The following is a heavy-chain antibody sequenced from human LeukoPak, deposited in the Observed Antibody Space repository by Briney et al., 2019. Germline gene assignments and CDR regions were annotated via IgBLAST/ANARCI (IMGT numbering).Heavy chain of an antibody. CDR2: INHSGST. CDR1: GWSFNGYY. CDR3: ARGEGSGSYYKYYFDY. D-gene: IGHD3-10*01. V-gene: IGHV4-34*01. Sequence: SETLSLTCAVYGWSFNGYYWNWIRQPPGKGLEWIGEINHSGSTKYNPSLKNRVTISVDTSKNQFSLKLSSVTAADTAVYYCARGEGSGSYYKYYFDYWGQGTLVTVSS. J-gene: IGHJ4*02.